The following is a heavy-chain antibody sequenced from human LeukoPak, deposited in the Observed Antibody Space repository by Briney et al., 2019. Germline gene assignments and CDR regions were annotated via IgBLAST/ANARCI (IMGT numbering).Heavy chain of an antibody. CDR1: GGSINNYY. CDR2: IYYSGST. V-gene: IGHV4-59*01. J-gene: IGHJ6*03. Sequence: SETLSLTCTVSGGSINNYYWSWIRQPPGKGLEWIGYIYYSGSTNYNPSLKSRVTISVDTPKNQFSLKLSSVTAADTAVYYCARSVGSSWHLHYYMDVWGKGTTVTVSS. D-gene: IGHD6-13*01. CDR3: ARSVGSSWHLHYYMDV.